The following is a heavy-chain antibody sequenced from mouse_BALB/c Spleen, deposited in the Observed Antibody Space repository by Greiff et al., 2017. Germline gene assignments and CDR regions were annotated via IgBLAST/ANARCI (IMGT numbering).Heavy chain of an antibody. Sequence: VQLQQPGAELVRPGASVKLSCKASGYTFTSYWMHWVKQRPGQGLEWIGEIDPSDSYTNYNQKFKGKATLTVDKSSSTAYMQISSLTSEDSAVYYCARGGEGFDYWGQGTTLTVSS. CDR3: ARGGEGFDY. V-gene: IGHV1-69*02. CDR2: IDPSDSYT. J-gene: IGHJ2*01. CDR1: GYTFTSYW.